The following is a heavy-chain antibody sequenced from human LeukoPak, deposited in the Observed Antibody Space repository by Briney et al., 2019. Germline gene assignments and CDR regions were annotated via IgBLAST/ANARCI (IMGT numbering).Heavy chain of an antibody. D-gene: IGHD6-6*01. CDR3: ARDLGYSSSEYYFDY. V-gene: IGHV1-2*02. J-gene: IGHJ4*02. Sequence: AASVKVPCKASGYTFTGYYMHWVRQAPGQGLEWMGWINPNSGGTNCAQKFQGRVTMTRDTSISTAYMELSRLRSDDTAVYYCARDLGYSSSEYYFDYWGQGTLVTVSS. CDR2: INPNSGGT. CDR1: GYTFTGYY.